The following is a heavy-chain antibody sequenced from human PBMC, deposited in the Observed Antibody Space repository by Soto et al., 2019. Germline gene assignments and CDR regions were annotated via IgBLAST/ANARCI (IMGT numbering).Heavy chain of an antibody. Sequence: ASVKVSCKTSGYTFNTYGINWVRQAPGQGLELMGWISAYDGKTTYAEKFQGRVTLTTDTSTSTAYMELRSLRSDDTAIYYCARDPHEFWTSYWFDPWGQGPLVTVSS. CDR1: GYTFNTYG. D-gene: IGHD3-3*01. J-gene: IGHJ5*02. CDR2: ISAYDGKT. V-gene: IGHV1-18*01. CDR3: ARDPHEFWTSYWFDP.